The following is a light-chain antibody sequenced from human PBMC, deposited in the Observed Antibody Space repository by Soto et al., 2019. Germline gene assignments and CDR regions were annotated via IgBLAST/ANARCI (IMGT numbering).Light chain of an antibody. V-gene: IGKV1-13*02. Sequence: AIPLTQSPSSLSASVGDRVTITCRASQGISSALAWYQHKPGKPPKLLIYHASNLEGGVPSRFSGSGSGTDFTLSISSLQTEDFETYYCQQLNSYPFTFGQGTRLEIK. CDR3: QQLNSYPFT. CDR1: QGISSA. CDR2: HAS. J-gene: IGKJ5*01.